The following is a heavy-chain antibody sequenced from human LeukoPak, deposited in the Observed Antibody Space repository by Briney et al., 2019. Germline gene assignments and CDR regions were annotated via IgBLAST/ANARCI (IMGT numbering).Heavy chain of an antibody. Sequence: SETLSLTCTVSGDSISNNNHYWGWIRQPPGKGLEWIESIYYSGSAYYNPSVKSRVTISVDTSKSQFSLMLSSVTAADTAVYSCARHLGSGSYFDYWGQGTLVTVSS. CDR1: GDSISNNNHY. CDR3: ARHLGSGSYFDY. J-gene: IGHJ4*02. CDR2: IYYSGSA. D-gene: IGHD1-26*01. V-gene: IGHV4-39*01.